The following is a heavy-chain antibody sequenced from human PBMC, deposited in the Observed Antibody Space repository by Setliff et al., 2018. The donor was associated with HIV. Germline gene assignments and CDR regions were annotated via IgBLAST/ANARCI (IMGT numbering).Heavy chain of an antibody. D-gene: IGHD2-2*01. CDR3: ARDGRHCSSTSCASIYYYYYGMDV. CDR1: GYTFTTYA. V-gene: IGHV1-3*01. CDR2: INGGNGNT. J-gene: IGHJ6*02. Sequence: ASVKVSCKASGYTFTTYAMHWVRQAPGQRLEWMGWINGGNGNTEYSQKFQGRVTITRDISASTAYMELSSLRSEDTAVYYCARDGRHCSSTSCASIYYYYYGMDVWGQGTTVTSP.